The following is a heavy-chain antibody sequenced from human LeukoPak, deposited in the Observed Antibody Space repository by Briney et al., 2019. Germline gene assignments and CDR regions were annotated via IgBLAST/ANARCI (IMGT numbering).Heavy chain of an antibody. V-gene: IGHV3-7*01. CDR1: GFTFSSYW. CDR2: IKQDGSEK. D-gene: IGHD4-17*01. Sequence: PGGSLRLSCAASGFTFSSYWMSWVRQAPGKGLEWVANIKQDGSEKYYVDSVKGRFTISRDNAKNSLYLQMNSLRAEDTAVYYCARGLYGDYEYYFDYWGQGTLVTVSS. CDR3: ARGLYGDYEYYFDY. J-gene: IGHJ4*02.